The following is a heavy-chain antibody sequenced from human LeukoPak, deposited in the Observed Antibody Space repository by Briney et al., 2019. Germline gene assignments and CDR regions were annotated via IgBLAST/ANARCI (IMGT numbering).Heavy chain of an antibody. Sequence: PGGSLRLSCAASGFTFSSYGMHWVRQASGKGLEWVAVIWYDGRTKYYADSVKGRFTISRDNAKNSLYLQMNSLRVEDTAVYYCARDALVRYYYYYMDVWGKGTTVTVSS. V-gene: IGHV3-33*01. CDR3: ARDALVRYYYYYMDV. CDR2: IWYDGRTK. J-gene: IGHJ6*03. D-gene: IGHD2-8*01. CDR1: GFTFSSYG.